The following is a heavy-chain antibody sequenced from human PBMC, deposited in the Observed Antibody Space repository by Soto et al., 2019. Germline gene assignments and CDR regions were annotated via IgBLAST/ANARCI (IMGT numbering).Heavy chain of an antibody. CDR1: GFNVSSNY. J-gene: IGHJ1*01. CDR3: ARGHDYGEHSTRRIAECFQN. D-gene: IGHD4-17*01. V-gene: IGHV3-53*04. Sequence: EVQMVESGGGLVQPGGSLRLSCAASGFNVSSNYMSWVRQAPGKGLEWVSVMYSGGSTYYADSVKGRFTISRHNSKNTLYLQMNSLRGEDMAVYYCARGHDYGEHSTRRIAECFQNWGQGTLVTVSS. CDR2: MYSGGST.